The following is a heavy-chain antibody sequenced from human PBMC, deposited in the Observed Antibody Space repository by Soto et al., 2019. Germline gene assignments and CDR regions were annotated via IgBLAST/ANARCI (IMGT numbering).Heavy chain of an antibody. D-gene: IGHD3-16*01. CDR3: ANPSPNSRTTFGF. CDR2: ISGSGDDT. J-gene: IGHJ4*02. CDR1: GFTFSNFA. V-gene: IGHV3-23*01. Sequence: QLLESGGGFVQPGGSLRLSCVASGFTFSNFAMAWVRQAPGEGLEWVSAISGSGDDTLYPDSMKGRCTISRDNSKDTLYLQTNSLRAEDTAVYYSANPSPNSRTTFGFWGQGTMVTVSS.